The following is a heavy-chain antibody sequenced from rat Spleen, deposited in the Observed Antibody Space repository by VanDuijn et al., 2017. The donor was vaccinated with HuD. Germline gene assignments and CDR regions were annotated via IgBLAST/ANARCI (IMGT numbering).Heavy chain of an antibody. CDR2: ISYSGST. Sequence: DVQLQESGPGLVKPSQSLSLTCSVTGYSITSNYWAWIRKLPGNKMEWMGYISYSGSTGYNPSLKSRISIIRDTSKNQFFLQLNSVTTEDTATYYCARWGDYGYNYGFDYWGQGVMVTVSS. CDR3: ARWGDYGYNYGFDY. V-gene: IGHV3-1*01. CDR1: GYSITSNY. D-gene: IGHD1-9*01. J-gene: IGHJ2*01.